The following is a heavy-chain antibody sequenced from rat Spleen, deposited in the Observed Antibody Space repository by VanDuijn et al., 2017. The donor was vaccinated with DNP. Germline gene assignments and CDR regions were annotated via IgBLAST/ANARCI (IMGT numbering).Heavy chain of an antibody. V-gene: IGHV3-1*01. CDR1: GYSITSNY. CDR2: ISYSGST. Sequence: EVQLQESGPGLVKPSQSLSLTCSVTGYSITSNYWGWIRKFPGNKMEYIGHISYSGSTTYNPSLKSRISITRNTSKNQFFLQLNSVITEDTATYYCARWSNWGGFDYWSQGVMVTVSS. J-gene: IGHJ2*01. CDR3: ARWSNWGGFDY. D-gene: IGHD5-1*01.